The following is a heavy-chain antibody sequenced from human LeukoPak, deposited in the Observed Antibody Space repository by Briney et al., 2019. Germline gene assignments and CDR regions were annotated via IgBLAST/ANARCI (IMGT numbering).Heavy chain of an antibody. CDR2: IYTSGST. CDR3: ARAPRGIAARPIDY. CDR1: GGSISSGSYY. Sequence: SETLSLTCTVSGGSISSGSYYWSWIRQPAGKGLEWIGRIYTSGSTNYNPSLKSRVTISVDTSKNQFSLKLSSVTAADPAVYYCARAPRGIAARPIDYWGQGTLVTVSS. D-gene: IGHD6-6*01. J-gene: IGHJ4*02. V-gene: IGHV4-61*02.